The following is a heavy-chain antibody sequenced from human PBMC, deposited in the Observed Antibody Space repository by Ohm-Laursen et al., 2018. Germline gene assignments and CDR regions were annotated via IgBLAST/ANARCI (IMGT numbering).Heavy chain of an antibody. CDR3: ASSQSSSWYHAFDV. Sequence: SETLSLTCSVSGASISSYYWTWIRQPPGKGLEWIGHFYHSGGTNNNPSFKSRVTISIDKSKNQVSLNLNSVTAADTAVYYCASSQSSSWYHAFDVWGQGTMVTVSS. D-gene: IGHD6-13*01. CDR1: GASISSYY. CDR2: FYHSGGT. J-gene: IGHJ3*01. V-gene: IGHV4-4*08.